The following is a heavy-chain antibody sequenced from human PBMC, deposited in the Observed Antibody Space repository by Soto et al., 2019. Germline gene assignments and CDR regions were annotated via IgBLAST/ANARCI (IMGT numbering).Heavy chain of an antibody. CDR3: ARHPPPGYYYDSSGYYGYFQH. V-gene: IGHV3-23*01. CDR1: GFTFWTYA. CDR2: ISGTGGGT. J-gene: IGHJ1*01. D-gene: IGHD3-22*01. Sequence: GGSLRLSCAASGFTFWTYAMSLVRQAPGKGLEWVSVISGTGGGTSYADSVKGRFTISRDNSKNTLYLQMSSLGVEDTAVYYCARHPPPGYYYDSSGYYGYFQHWGQGTPVTVSS.